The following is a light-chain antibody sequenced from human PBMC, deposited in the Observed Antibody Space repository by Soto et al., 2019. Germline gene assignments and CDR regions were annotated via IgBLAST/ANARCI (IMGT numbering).Light chain of an antibody. CDR2: EVS. V-gene: IGLV2-8*01. CDR3: TSYAGTKNLVL. Sequence: QSVLTQPPSASGSPGQSVTISCTGTSSDIGGYNYVSWYQQHPGKAPKLMIYEVSKRPSGVPDRFSGSKSGNTASLTVSGLQAEDEGDYYCTSYAGTKNLVLFGGGTKVTVL. J-gene: IGLJ2*01. CDR1: SSDIGGYNY.